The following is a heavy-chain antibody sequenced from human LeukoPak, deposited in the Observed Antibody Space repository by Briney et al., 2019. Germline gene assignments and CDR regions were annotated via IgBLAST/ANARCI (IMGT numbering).Heavy chain of an antibody. CDR1: GFTFNRYA. Sequence: GGSLRLSCAASGFTFNRYAMHWVRQAPGKGLEWVGLIRGDGITTYYLDSVKGRFTISRDNSKNSLYLHMNSLRSEDTALYYCAKDHVYGGADDWGQGTLVTVSS. V-gene: IGHV3-43*02. CDR2: IRGDGITT. D-gene: IGHD4-23*01. J-gene: IGHJ4*02. CDR3: AKDHVYGGADD.